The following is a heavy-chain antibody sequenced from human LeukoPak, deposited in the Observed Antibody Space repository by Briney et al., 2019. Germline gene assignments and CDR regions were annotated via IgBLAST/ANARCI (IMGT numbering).Heavy chain of an antibody. J-gene: IGHJ4*02. CDR1: GGSISSSGYY. D-gene: IGHD5-12*01. CDR3: ARRRIVATIDY. CDR2: ISYTGTT. V-gene: IGHV4-39*01. Sequence: SETLSLTCGASGGSISSSGYYWAWLRQPPGTGREWIGSISYTGTTYYNPSLKSRLTISAARSKNQCSLKLTSVTAADTAVYYCARRRIVATIDYWGQGTLVTVSS.